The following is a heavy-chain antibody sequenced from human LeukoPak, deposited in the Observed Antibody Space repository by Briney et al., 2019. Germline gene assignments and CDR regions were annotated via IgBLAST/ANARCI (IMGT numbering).Heavy chain of an antibody. CDR1: GSIVSSNY. CDR2: IYSGGNT. D-gene: IGHD6-19*01. CDR3: TRVRIEVAGWVPFDY. J-gene: IGHJ4*02. Sequence: PGGSLRLSCAASGSIVSSNYMSWVRQAPGKELEWVSIIYSGGNTYYADSVKGRFTISRDISKNTVSLQMNSLRAEDTAVYYCTRVRIEVAGWVPFDYWGQGTLVSVSP. V-gene: IGHV3-66*01.